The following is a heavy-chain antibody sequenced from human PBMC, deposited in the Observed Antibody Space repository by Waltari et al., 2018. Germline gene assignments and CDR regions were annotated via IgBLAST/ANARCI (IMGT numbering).Heavy chain of an antibody. CDR3: ARESTASNEGV. V-gene: IGHV3-7*01. J-gene: IGHJ4*02. D-gene: IGHD4-17*01. CDR1: GFTFRNYW. Sequence: EGQLVESGGGLVQPGGSLRLSCEGSGFTFRNYWMSWVRQAPGKGLEWVANKRRDGSQANYVDSVKGRFTISRDNAKKSLYLQMNSLRAEDTGVYYCARESTASNEGVWGQGTLVTVSS. CDR2: KRRDGSQA.